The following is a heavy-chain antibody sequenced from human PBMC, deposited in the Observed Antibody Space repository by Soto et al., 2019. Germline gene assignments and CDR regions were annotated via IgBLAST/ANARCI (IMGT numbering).Heavy chain of an antibody. Sequence: EVQLVESGGGLVQPGGSLRLSCASSGFTFSSYWMSWVRQAPGKGLEWVANIKQDGSEKYYVDSVKGRFTISRYNAKNKVYLQLNSLRAEDTTVYYCARCNSNDFWSGYYDMGGGVYYMDVWGKGTTVPVSS. J-gene: IGHJ6*03. V-gene: IGHV3-7*01. CDR3: ARCNSNDFWSGYYDMGGGVYYMDV. CDR1: GFTFSSYW. D-gene: IGHD3-3*01. CDR2: IKQDGSEK.